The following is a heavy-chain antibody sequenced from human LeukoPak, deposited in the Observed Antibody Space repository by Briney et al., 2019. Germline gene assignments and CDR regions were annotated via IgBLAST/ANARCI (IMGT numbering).Heavy chain of an antibody. Sequence: SETLSLTCTVSGGSISSYYWSWIRQPPGKGLEWIGYIYYSGSTNYNPSLKSRVTTSVDTSKNQFSLKLSSVTAADTAVYYCARETGYSSSWGQGTLVTVSS. CDR1: GGSISSYY. J-gene: IGHJ4*02. D-gene: IGHD6-13*01. CDR2: IYYSGST. V-gene: IGHV4-59*01. CDR3: ARETGYSSS.